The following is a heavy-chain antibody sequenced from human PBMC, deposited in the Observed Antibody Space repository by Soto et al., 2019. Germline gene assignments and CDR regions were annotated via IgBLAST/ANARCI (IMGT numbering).Heavy chain of an antibody. CDR2: IIPIFGTA. J-gene: IGHJ5*02. CDR3: ARDGGPSSGYYPYWFDP. Sequence: VQLVQSGAEVKKPGSSVKVSCKASGGTFSSYAISWVRQAPGQGLEWMGEIIPIFGTANYAQKFQGRVTITADESTSTAYMELSSLRAEDTAVYYCARDGGPSSGYYPYWFDPWGQGTLVTVSS. D-gene: IGHD3-22*01. CDR1: GGTFSSYA. V-gene: IGHV1-69*12.